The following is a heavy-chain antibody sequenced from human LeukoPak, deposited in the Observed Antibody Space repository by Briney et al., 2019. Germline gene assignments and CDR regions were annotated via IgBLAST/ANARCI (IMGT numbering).Heavy chain of an antibody. J-gene: IGHJ6*02. CDR2: IYHSGST. V-gene: IGHV4-4*02. CDR1: GGSISSSNW. CDR3: ARDPVGRDYYYYGMDV. D-gene: IGHD1-1*01. Sequence: PSETLSLTCAVSGGSISSSNWWSGVRQPPGKGLEWIGEIYHSGSTNYNPSLKSRVTISVDTSKNQFSLKLSSVTAADTAVYYCARDPVGRDYYYYGMDVWGQGTTVTVSS.